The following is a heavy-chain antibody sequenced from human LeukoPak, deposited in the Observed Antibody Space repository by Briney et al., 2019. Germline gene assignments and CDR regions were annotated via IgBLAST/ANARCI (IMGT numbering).Heavy chain of an antibody. V-gene: IGHV3-30*18. J-gene: IGHJ4*02. D-gene: IGHD2-15*01. Sequence: GGSLRLSCAASGFTFSRHGMHWVRQAPGKGLEWVAVISDDGRTEYYADSVRSRFTITRDNSKNTVSLQMNSLREDDTAVFYCTKEGATGSRYNFDFWGQGTLVTVSS. CDR1: GFTFSRHG. CDR3: TKEGATGSRYNFDF. CDR2: ISDDGRTE.